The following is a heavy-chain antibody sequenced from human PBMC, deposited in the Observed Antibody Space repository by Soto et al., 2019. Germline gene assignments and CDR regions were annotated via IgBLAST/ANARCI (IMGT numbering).Heavy chain of an antibody. CDR3: AKWHTYNYDSLEFSGFDC. CDR2: ISGGDGSP. Sequence: EVQVSESGGGWVQPGGSLRLSCTASGFTFSSSAMPWVRQAPGQGLECVSAISGGDGSPSYADSVKGRFIISRDNSKNTLYLHMNSLRADDTAAYYCAKWHTYNYDSLEFSGFDCWGQGTQVTVSS. CDR1: GFTFSSSA. V-gene: IGHV3-23*01. D-gene: IGHD3-16*01. J-gene: IGHJ5*01.